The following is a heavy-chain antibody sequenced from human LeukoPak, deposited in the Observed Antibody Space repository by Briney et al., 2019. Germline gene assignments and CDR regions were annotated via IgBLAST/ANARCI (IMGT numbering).Heavy chain of an antibody. V-gene: IGHV4-39*07. D-gene: IGHD4-17*01. CDR3: ARGLDYGDYYMDV. CDR1: GDSISSSSYY. J-gene: IGHJ6*03. Sequence: SETLSLTCTVSGDSISSSSYYWGWIRQPPGKGLEWIGSIYYTGSTYYNPSLKSRVTISVDTSKNQFSLKLSSVTAADTAVYYCARGLDYGDYYMDVWGKGTTVTVSS. CDR2: IYYTGST.